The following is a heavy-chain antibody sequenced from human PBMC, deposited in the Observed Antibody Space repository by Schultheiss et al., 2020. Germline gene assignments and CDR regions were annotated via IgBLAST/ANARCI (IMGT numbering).Heavy chain of an antibody. J-gene: IGHJ4*02. CDR2: IRSKANSYAT. V-gene: IGHV3-73*01. Sequence: GGSLRLSCAAPGFTFSTYAMHWVRQASGKGLEWVGRIRSKANSYATAYAASVKGRFTISRDDSKNTAYLQMNSLKTDDTAVYYCTTIRDVGYHDFWGQGTLLTVSS. CDR1: GFTFSTYA. D-gene: IGHD5-12*01. CDR3: TTIRDVGYHDF.